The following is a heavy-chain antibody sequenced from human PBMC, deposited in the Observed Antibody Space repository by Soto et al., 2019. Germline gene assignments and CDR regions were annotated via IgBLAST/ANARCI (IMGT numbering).Heavy chain of an antibody. Sequence: EVQLVESGGGLVKPGGSLRLSCAASGFTFSSYSINWVRQAPGKGLEWVSSISSSSSYIYYADSVKGRFTISRNNAKNSLYLQMNSLRAGDKAMYYCARQGSYGDHDYWGQGTLVTVSS. CDR2: ISSSSSYI. CDR1: GFTFSSYS. D-gene: IGHD4-17*01. V-gene: IGHV3-21*01. CDR3: ARQGSYGDHDY. J-gene: IGHJ4*02.